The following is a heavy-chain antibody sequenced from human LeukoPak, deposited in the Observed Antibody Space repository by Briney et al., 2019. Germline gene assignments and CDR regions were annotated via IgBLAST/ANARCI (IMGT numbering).Heavy chain of an antibody. V-gene: IGHV3-21*04. CDR3: ASSTAVAAYFVH. D-gene: IGHD6-19*01. J-gene: IGHJ4*02. CDR2: ISSTSSYI. Sequence: GGPLRLSCLASGFTFSDYSMNWVRQAQGKGLEWVSTISSTSSYIYYADSVKGRFTVSRDNAKNSLYLQMNSLRAEDTALYYCASSTAVAAYFVHWGQGTLATVSS. CDR1: GFTFSDYS.